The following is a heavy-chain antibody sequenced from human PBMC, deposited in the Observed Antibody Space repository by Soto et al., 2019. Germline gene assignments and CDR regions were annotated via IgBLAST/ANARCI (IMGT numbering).Heavy chain of an antibody. J-gene: IGHJ4*02. CDR1: GGSISSYY. Sequence: SETLSLTCTVSGGSISSYYWSWIRQPPGKGLEWIGYIYYSGSTNYNPSLKSRVTISVDTSKNQFSLKLSSVTAADTAVYYCAREAGDYVWGSYRPFDYWGQGTLVTVS. CDR3: AREAGDYVWGSYRPFDY. V-gene: IGHV4-59*01. D-gene: IGHD3-16*02. CDR2: IYYSGST.